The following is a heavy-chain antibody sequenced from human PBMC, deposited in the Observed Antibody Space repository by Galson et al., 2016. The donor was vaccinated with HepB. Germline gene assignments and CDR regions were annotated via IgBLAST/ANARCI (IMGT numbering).Heavy chain of an antibody. D-gene: IGHD3-3*01. Sequence: SETLSLTCTVSGGSISNHYWSWVRQPPGKGLEWIGYIDYKGNTNYNPSLKSRVTMSLDTSNIQFSLTLSSVTAADTAVYYCTRGRVGRDDFWSGNYYYFDYWGHGTLVTVSS. J-gene: IGHJ4*01. CDR1: GGSISNHY. V-gene: IGHV4-59*11. CDR3: TRGRVGRDDFWSGNYYYFDY. CDR2: IDYKGNT.